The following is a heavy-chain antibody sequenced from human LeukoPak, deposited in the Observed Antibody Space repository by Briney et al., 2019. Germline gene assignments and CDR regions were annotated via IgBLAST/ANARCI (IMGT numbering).Heavy chain of an antibody. Sequence: PSETLSLTRTVSGGSISSYYWSWIRQPPGKGLEWIGYIYYSGCTNYNPSLKSRVTISVDTSKNQFSLKLSSVTAADTAVYYCARVVRRGYSGYDYFDYWGQGTLVTVSS. CDR3: ARVVRRGYSGYDYFDY. CDR1: GGSISSYY. V-gene: IGHV4-59*01. CDR2: IYYSGCT. J-gene: IGHJ4*02. D-gene: IGHD5-12*01.